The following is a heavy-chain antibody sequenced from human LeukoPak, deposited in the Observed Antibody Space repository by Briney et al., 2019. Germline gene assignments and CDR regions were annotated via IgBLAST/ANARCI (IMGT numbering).Heavy chain of an antibody. CDR2: ISYDGSNK. J-gene: IGHJ4*02. Sequence: PGGSLRLSCAASGFTFSSYAMHWVRQAPGKGLEWVAIISYDGSNKYYADSVKGRFTISRDNSKNTLYLQMNSLRAEDMAVYYCARAHWHIVVVTAIPYYFDYWDQGTLVTVSS. CDR3: ARAHWHIVVVTAIPYYFDY. V-gene: IGHV3-30*04. CDR1: GFTFSSYA. D-gene: IGHD2-21*02.